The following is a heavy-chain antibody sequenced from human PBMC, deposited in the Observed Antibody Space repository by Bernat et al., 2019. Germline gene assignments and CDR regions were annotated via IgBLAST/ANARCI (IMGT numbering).Heavy chain of an antibody. CDR3: AKHSDYSSSPLGVN. CDR2: ISGSGVST. J-gene: IGHJ4*02. CDR1: GFTFRSYA. Sequence: EVQLLESGGGLVQPGGSLRLSCAASGFTFRSYAMSWVRQAPGKGLEWVSAISGSGVSTYYADSVTGRFIISRDNSQNTLYLQMNSLRAEDTAIYYCAKHSDYSSSPLGVNWGQGTLVTVSS. D-gene: IGHD6-6*01. V-gene: IGHV3-23*01.